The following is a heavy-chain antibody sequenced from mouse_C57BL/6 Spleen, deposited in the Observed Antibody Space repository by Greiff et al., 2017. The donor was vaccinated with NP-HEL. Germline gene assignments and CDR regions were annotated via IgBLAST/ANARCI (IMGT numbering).Heavy chain of an antibody. CDR1: GYTFTSYT. CDR3: ARSSIYYDYLDY. J-gene: IGHJ2*01. Sequence: VQLQQSGAELARPGASVKMSCKASGYTFTSYTMHWVKQRPGQGLEWIGYINPSSGYTKYNQKFKDKATLTADKSSSTAYMQLSSLTSEDSAVYYCARSSIYYDYLDYWGQGTTLTVSS. D-gene: IGHD2-4*01. CDR2: INPSSGYT. V-gene: IGHV1-4*01.